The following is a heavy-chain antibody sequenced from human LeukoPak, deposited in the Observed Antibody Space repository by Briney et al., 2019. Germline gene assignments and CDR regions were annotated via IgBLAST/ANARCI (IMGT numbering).Heavy chain of an antibody. V-gene: IGHV3-23*01. CDR2: ISGSGGST. CDR1: GFTFSSYG. D-gene: IGHD6-13*01. Sequence: GGTLRLSCAASGFTFSSYGMSWVRQAPGKGLEWVSAISGSGGSTYYADSVKGRFTISRDNSKNTLYLQMNSLRAEDTAVYYCAKSIVAAGNKYYFDYWGQGTLVTVSS. J-gene: IGHJ4*02. CDR3: AKSIVAAGNKYYFDY.